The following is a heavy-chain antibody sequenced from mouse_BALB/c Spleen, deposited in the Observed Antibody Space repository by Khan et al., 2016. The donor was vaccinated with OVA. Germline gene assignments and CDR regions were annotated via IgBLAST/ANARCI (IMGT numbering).Heavy chain of an antibody. CDR1: GFTFTNYG. CDR3: ARTYYSYDRYFDV. Sequence: QIQLVQSGPELKKPGETVKISCKASGFTFTNYGMNWVKQAPGMGLRWMGWINTYTGEPTYADDFKGRFAFSLETSASTAYLQINNLKNEDMATYFCARTYYSYDRYFDVWGAGTTVTVSS. J-gene: IGHJ1*01. CDR2: INTYTGEP. V-gene: IGHV9-1*02. D-gene: IGHD2-12*01.